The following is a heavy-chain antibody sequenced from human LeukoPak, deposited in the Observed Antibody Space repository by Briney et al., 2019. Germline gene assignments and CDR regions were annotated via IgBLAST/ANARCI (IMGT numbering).Heavy chain of an antibody. Sequence: ASVKVSCKASGYTFTSYGISWVRQAPGQGLEWMGWISAYNGNTNYAQKLQGRVTTTTDTSTSTAYMELRSLRSDDTAVYYCASSPTYYYYYGMDVWGQGTTVTVSS. CDR1: GYTFTSYG. J-gene: IGHJ6*02. CDR3: ASSPTYYYYYGMDV. V-gene: IGHV1-18*01. CDR2: ISAYNGNT.